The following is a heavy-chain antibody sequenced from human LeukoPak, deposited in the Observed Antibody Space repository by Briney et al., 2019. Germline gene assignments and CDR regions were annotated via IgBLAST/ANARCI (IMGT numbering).Heavy chain of an antibody. CDR1: GGSISSSSYY. Sequence: SETLSLTCTVSGGSISSSSYYWGWIRQPPGKGLEWIGSIYYSGSTYYNPSLKSRVTISVDTSKNQFSLKLSSVTAADTAVYYCARGPEFMGATTSWGQGTLVTVSS. CDR2: IYYSGST. D-gene: IGHD1-26*01. CDR3: ARGPEFMGATTS. V-gene: IGHV4-39*07. J-gene: IGHJ4*02.